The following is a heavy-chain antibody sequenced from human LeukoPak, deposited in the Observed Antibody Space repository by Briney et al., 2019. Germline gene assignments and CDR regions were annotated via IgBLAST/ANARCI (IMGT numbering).Heavy chain of an antibody. Sequence: PGGSLRLSCAASGFTFSSYWMHWVRQAPGKGLEWVAFIRNDGSNKYYADSVKGRLTISRDNSKNTLYLQMNSLRVEDTAVYSCARGETARRGALDYWGQGTLVTVSS. D-gene: IGHD6-6*01. CDR2: IRNDGSNK. J-gene: IGHJ4*02. CDR1: GFTFSSYW. V-gene: IGHV3-30*02. CDR3: ARGETARRGALDY.